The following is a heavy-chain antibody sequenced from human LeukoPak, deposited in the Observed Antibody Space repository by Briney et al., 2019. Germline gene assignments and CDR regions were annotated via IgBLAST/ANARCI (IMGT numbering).Heavy chain of an antibody. CDR2: IYYSGNT. Sequence: SETLSLTCTVSGGSISSSSYYWGWIRQPPGKGLEWIGSIYYSGNTYYNPSLKSRVTISVDTSKNQFSLKLSSVTAADTAVYYCARQQNRGYGLPFDYWGQGTPVTVSS. CDR1: GGSISSSSYY. D-gene: IGHD5-12*01. CDR3: ARQQNRGYGLPFDY. V-gene: IGHV4-39*01. J-gene: IGHJ4*02.